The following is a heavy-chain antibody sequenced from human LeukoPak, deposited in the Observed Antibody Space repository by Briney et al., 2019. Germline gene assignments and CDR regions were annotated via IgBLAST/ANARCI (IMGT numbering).Heavy chain of an antibody. CDR3: ARELVSLGTGYFDL. J-gene: IGHJ2*01. CDR1: VFTFGTYG. V-gene: IGHV3-23*01. CDR2: ITGFSTWT. D-gene: IGHD7-27*01. Sequence: GGSLRLSCEASVFTFGTYGMTWVRQSPGKGLEWVSGITGFSTWTYYADSVRGRFTVSRDNARNTLHLQMNNLTADDTAIYYCARELVSLGTGYFDLWGRGALVTVSS.